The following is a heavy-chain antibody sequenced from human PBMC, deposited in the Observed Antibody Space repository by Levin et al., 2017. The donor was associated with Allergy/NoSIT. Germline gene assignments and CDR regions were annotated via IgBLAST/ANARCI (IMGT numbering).Heavy chain of an antibody. CDR2: INYSGST. CDR1: GSTTSLFY. V-gene: IGHV4-59*01. J-gene: IGHJ5*02. Sequence: PSETLSLTCTVSGSTTSLFYWNWIRQTPGKGLEWIGYINYSGSTKYNPSLKSRVTISLDKSKNQSSLLLTSVTAADTAVYYCARDTGGWYFDRWGQGTLVTVAS. D-gene: IGHD1-1*01. CDR3: ARDTGGWYFDR.